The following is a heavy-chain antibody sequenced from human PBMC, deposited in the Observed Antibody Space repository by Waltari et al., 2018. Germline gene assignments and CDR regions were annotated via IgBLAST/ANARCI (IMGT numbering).Heavy chain of an antibody. V-gene: IGHV4-4*07. D-gene: IGHD3-22*01. CDR2: IYTSGST. CDR3: ARVYDSSGYYYGLYYYYGMDV. Sequence: QVQLQESGPGLVKPSETLSLTCTVSGGSISSYYWSWIRQPAGKGLEWIGRIYTSGSTNYNTSRKSRVTMSVDTSKNQCSLKLSAVTAADTAVYYCARVYDSSGYYYGLYYYYGMDVWGQGTTVTVSS. J-gene: IGHJ6*02. CDR1: GGSISSYY.